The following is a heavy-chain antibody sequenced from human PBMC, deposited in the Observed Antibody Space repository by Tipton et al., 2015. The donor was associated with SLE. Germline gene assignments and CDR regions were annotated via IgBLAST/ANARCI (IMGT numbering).Heavy chain of an antibody. Sequence: TLSLTCTVSGGSISGYYWSWIRQPAGKGLEWIGRAYSSGSTIYNPSIKSRITLSLDTSKNQFSLRVNSATAADTAVYYCARGGGSYYDYWGQGTLVTVSS. J-gene: IGHJ4*02. CDR2: AYSSGST. CDR3: ARGGGSYYDY. D-gene: IGHD1-26*01. V-gene: IGHV4-4*07. CDR1: GGSISGYY.